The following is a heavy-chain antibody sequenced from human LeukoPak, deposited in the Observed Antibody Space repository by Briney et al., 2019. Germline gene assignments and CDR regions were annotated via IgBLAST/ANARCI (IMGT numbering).Heavy chain of an antibody. V-gene: IGHV3-7*01. D-gene: IGHD1-26*01. J-gene: IGHJ4*02. Sequence: GGSLRLSCAASGFTFSAYWMSWVRQAPGKGLNWVANIKQDGSEKYYVDSVKGRFTISRDNAKNSLYLQMNSLRVEDTAVYYCARDRGSYTLNSWGQGTLVTVSS. CDR3: ARDRGSYTLNS. CDR2: IKQDGSEK. CDR1: GFTFSAYW.